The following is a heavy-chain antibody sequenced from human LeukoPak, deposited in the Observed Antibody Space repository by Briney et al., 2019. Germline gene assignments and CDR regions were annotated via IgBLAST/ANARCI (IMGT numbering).Heavy chain of an antibody. CDR3: ARILATGTTDTSFDY. V-gene: IGHV3-7*01. J-gene: IGHJ4*02. D-gene: IGHD1-1*01. CDR2: INPDGSEK. Sequence: PGGSLRLSCAASGFTLSYYWMSWVRQAPGKGLEWVANINPDGSEKYYVDSVKGRFTFSRDNAKNSLYLQMNSLRAEDTAVFYCARILATGTTDTSFDYWGQGTLVTVSS. CDR1: GFTLSYYW.